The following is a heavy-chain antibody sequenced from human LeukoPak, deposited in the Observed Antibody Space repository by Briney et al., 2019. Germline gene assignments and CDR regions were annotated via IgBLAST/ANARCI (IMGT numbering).Heavy chain of an antibody. CDR2: ISWNSGSI. CDR1: GFTFDDYG. CDR3: AKALWFGETADAFDI. D-gene: IGHD3-10*01. V-gene: IGHV3-9*01. J-gene: IGHJ3*02. Sequence: GGSLRLSCAASGFTFDDYGMSWVRQAPGKGLEWVSGISWNSGSIGYADSVKGRFTISRDNAKNSLYLQMNSLRAEDTALYYCAKALWFGETADAFDIWGQGTMVTVSS.